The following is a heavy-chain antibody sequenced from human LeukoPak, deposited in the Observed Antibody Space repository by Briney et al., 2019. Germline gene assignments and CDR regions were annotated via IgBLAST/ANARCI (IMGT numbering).Heavy chain of an antibody. CDR1: GGSFSGYY. J-gene: IGHJ6*03. V-gene: IGHV4-34*01. CDR2: INHSGST. Sequence: SETLSLTCAVYGGSFSGYYWSWIRQPPGKGVEWIGEINHSGSTNYNPSLKSRVTISVDTSKTHFSLQLSSVPAADTAVYSCARGKQLWFSTINYYYYYMDVWGKGTTVTVSS. D-gene: IGHD5-18*01. CDR3: ARGKQLWFSTINYYYYYMDV.